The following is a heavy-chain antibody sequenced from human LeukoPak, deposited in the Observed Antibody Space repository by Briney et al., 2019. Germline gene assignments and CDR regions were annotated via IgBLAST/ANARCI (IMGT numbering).Heavy chain of an antibody. CDR3: ARNGAPGTPNRFFNYFDP. D-gene: IGHD6-13*01. V-gene: IGHV5-51*01. Sequence: GESLQISCHASGNIFSIYWNAWGRPVPGRGLEGMGIIFPGDSDTRYSPSFQGQVTISADKSISTAYLQWSSLKASDTAMYYCARNGAPGTPNRFFNYFDPWGQGTLVTVSS. CDR2: IFPGDSDT. J-gene: IGHJ5*02. CDR1: GNIFSIYW.